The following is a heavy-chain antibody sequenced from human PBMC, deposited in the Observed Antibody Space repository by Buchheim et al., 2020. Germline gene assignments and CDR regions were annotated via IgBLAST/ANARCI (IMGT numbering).Heavy chain of an antibody. CDR1: GFTFSDYY. D-gene: IGHD3-22*01. V-gene: IGHV3-11*05. CDR3: ARGGCDSSGCHPNYYYYMDV. Sequence: QVQLVESGGGLVKPGGSLRLSCAASGFTFSDYYMSWIRQAPGKGLEWVSYISSSSSYTNYADFVKGRFTFSRDNAKNLLYLQMNSLRAEDTAVYYCARGGCDSSGCHPNYYYYMDVWGKGTT. J-gene: IGHJ6*03. CDR2: ISSSSSYT.